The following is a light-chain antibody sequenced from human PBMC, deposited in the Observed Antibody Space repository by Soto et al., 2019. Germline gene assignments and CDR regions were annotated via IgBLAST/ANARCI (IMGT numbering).Light chain of an antibody. CDR1: QSVSSNY. CDR3: QQYGGSPRYT. V-gene: IGKV3-20*01. J-gene: IGKJ2*01. Sequence: EIGLTQSPGTLSLSPGERATLSCRASQSVSSNYLAWYQQKPGQAPRLLIYGASSRATGIPDRFSGSGSGTDFTLTISRLEPEDFAVYYCQQYGGSPRYTFGQGTKLEIK. CDR2: GAS.